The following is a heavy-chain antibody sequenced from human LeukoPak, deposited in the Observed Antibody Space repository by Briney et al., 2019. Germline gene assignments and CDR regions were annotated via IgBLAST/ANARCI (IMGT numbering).Heavy chain of an antibody. V-gene: IGHV4-39*01. Sequence: SETLSLTCSVSGDSVSRRDSYWDWIRQPPGKGLQWIGTIYYSGRTYYSPSLKSRVTMSVDTSNNQFSLNLRSVTAADTAVYHCARRRYYDGSGYLEWGQGTLLSVSS. J-gene: IGHJ1*01. CDR1: GDSVSRRDSY. CDR3: ARRRYYDGSGYLE. CDR2: IYYSGRT. D-gene: IGHD3-22*01.